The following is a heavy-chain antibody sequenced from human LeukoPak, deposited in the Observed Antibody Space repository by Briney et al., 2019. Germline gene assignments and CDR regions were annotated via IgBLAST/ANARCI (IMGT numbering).Heavy chain of an antibody. D-gene: IGHD6-19*01. CDR2: IYPGDSDT. CDR3: ASPAGQVAVAGTGAFDI. V-gene: IGHV5-51*01. CDR1: GYSFASYW. Sequence: GESLKISCKGSGYSFASYWIGWVRQMPGKGLEWMGIIYPGDSDTRYSPSFQGQVTISADKSISTAYLQWSSLKASDTAMYYCASPAGQVAVAGTGAFDIWGQGTMVTVSS. J-gene: IGHJ3*02.